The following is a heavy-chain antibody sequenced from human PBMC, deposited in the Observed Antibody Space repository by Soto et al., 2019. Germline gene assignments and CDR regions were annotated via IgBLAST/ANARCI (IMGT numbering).Heavy chain of an antibody. CDR2: ISAYNGNT. Sequence: QVQLVQSGAEVKKPGASVKVSCKASGYTFTSYGISWVRQAPGQGLEWMGWISAYNGNTNYAQKLQGRVTMTTDTSTSTASMELRSLRSDDTAVYYCASAGYCSSTSCLNWFDPWCQGTLVTVSS. CDR3: ASAGYCSSTSCLNWFDP. CDR1: GYTFTSYG. J-gene: IGHJ5*02. D-gene: IGHD2-2*01. V-gene: IGHV1-18*04.